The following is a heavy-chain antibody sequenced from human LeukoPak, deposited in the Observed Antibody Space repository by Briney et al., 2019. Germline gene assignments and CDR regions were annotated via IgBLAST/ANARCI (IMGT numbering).Heavy chain of an antibody. CDR3: AKSGIFQGYYFYYMDV. CDR2: ISWNSDKI. D-gene: IGHD2-15*01. Sequence: GGSLRLSCAASGFNFDDYAMHWVRQAPGKGLEWVPGISWNSDKIGYADSVKGRFTISRDNAKKSLYLQMNSPGPEDTALYYCAKSGIFQGYYFYYMDVRGKGTTVTISS. CDR1: GFNFDDYA. V-gene: IGHV3-9*01. J-gene: IGHJ6*03.